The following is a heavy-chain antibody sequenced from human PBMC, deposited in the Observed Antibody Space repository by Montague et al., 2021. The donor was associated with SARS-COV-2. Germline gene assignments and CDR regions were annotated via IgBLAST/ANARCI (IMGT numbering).Heavy chain of an antibody. CDR2: IYTSGST. CDR3: AREAWFGDKTSASEYFGMDV. Sequence: SETLSLTCTVSGGSISSYYWSWIRQPAGKGMEWIGRIYTSGSTNXNPSLNSRVTMSVDTSKNQFSLKLSSVTAADTAAYYCAREAWFGDKTSASEYFGMDVWGQGTMVTVSS. D-gene: IGHD3-10*01. CDR1: GGSISSYY. J-gene: IGHJ6*02. V-gene: IGHV4-4*07.